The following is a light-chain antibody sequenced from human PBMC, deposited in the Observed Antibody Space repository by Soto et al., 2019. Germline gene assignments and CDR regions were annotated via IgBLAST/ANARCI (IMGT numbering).Light chain of an antibody. CDR1: RSNIGSYD. CDR2: GDS. V-gene: IGLV1-44*01. Sequence: QSVLTQPPSASGTPGQRVTISCSGSRSNIGSYDVYWYQQVPGTAPKLLIYGDSRRPSGVPDRFSGSKSGTSASLAISGLQSEDEADYYCVAWDDSLNGYVFGPGTKLTVL. J-gene: IGLJ1*01. CDR3: VAWDDSLNGYV.